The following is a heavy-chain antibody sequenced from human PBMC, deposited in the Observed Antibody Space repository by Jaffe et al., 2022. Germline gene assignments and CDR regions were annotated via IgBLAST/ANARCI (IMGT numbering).Heavy chain of an antibody. D-gene: IGHD3-10*01. V-gene: IGHV3-30*18. CDR1: GFTFSSYA. J-gene: IGHJ4*02. Sequence: QVQLVESGGGVVQPGRSLRLSCAASGFTFSSYAMHWVRQAPGKGLEWVALISYDGSNKYYADSVKGRFTISRDNSKNTLYLQMNSLRAEDTAVYYCAKDLDAGGSGRFDYWGQGTLVTVSS. CDR2: ISYDGSNK. CDR3: AKDLDAGGSGRFDY.